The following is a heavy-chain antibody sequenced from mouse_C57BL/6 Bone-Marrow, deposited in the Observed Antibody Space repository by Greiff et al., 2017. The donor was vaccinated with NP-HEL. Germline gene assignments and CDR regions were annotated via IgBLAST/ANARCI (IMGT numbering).Heavy chain of an antibody. CDR2: INPSSGYT. CDR1: GYTFTSYT. Sequence: VQGVESGAELARPGASVKMSCKASGYTFTSYTMHWVKQRPGQGLEWIGYINPSSGYTKYNQKFKDKATLTADKSSSTAYMQLSSLTAEDSAVYYCARGALYWGQGTLVTVSA. J-gene: IGHJ3*01. V-gene: IGHV1-4*01. D-gene: IGHD1-3*01. CDR3: ARGALY.